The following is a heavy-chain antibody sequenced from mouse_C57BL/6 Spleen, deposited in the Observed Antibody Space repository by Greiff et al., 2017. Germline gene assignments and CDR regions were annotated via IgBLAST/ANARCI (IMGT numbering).Heavy chain of an antibody. Sequence: EVKVVESGGGLVQPGGSLKLSCAASGFTFSDYYMYWVRQTPEKRLEWVAYISNGGGSTYYPDTVKGRFTISRDNAKNTLYLQMSRLKSEDTAMYYCARQGYDSLYYFDYWGQGTTLTVSS. J-gene: IGHJ2*01. CDR1: GFTFSDYY. D-gene: IGHD2-2*01. V-gene: IGHV5-12*01. CDR3: ARQGYDSLYYFDY. CDR2: ISNGGGST.